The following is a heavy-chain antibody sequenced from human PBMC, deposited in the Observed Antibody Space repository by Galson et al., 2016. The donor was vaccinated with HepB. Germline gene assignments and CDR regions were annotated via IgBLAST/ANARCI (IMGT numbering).Heavy chain of an antibody. V-gene: IGHV3-7*03. CDR2: IKQDGSEK. Sequence: SLRLSCAASGFTFSSYWMSWVRQAPGKGLEWVANIKQDGSEKYYVDSVKGRFTISRDNAKNSLYLQMNSLRAEDTAVYYCARNLLFDWLSRADFGYWGQGTLVTVSS. D-gene: IGHD3-9*01. CDR3: ARNLLFDWLSRADFGY. CDR1: GFTFSSYW. J-gene: IGHJ4*02.